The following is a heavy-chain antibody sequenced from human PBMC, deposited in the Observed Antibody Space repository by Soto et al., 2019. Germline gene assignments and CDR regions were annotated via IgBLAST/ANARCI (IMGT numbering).Heavy chain of an antibody. CDR3: SRVREGIIDD. J-gene: IGHJ4*02. V-gene: IGHV3-74*01. Sequence: PGGSLRLSCAASGFTFRSYWMHWVRQTPGKGLVWVSRISSDGIDASYADSVKGRFTISRDNAKNTLYLQMNSLRADDTAVYYCSRVREGIIDDWGQGSLVTVSS. CDR2: ISSDGIDA. D-gene: IGHD3-16*01. CDR1: GFTFRSYW.